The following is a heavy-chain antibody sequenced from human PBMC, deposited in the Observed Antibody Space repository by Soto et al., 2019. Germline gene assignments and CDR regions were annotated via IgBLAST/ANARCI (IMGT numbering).Heavy chain of an antibody. CDR1: GFTFSSYA. D-gene: IGHD2-15*01. Sequence: GGSLRLSCAASGFTFSSYAMSWVRQAPGKGLEWVSAISGSGGSTYYADSVKGRFTISRDNSKNTLYLQMNSLRAEDTAVYYCAKQILRYCSGGSCYSGSYFDYWGQGTLVTVSS. CDR3: AKQILRYCSGGSCYSGSYFDY. J-gene: IGHJ4*02. V-gene: IGHV3-23*01. CDR2: ISGSGGST.